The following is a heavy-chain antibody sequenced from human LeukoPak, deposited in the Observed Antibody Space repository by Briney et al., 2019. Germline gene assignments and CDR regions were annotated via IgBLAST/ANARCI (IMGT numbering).Heavy chain of an antibody. J-gene: IGHJ6*02. D-gene: IGHD2-2*01. CDR3: ARSDIVVVPGTTFYGMDV. V-gene: IGHV3-30-3*01. CDR2: ISYDGSNK. Sequence: PGRSLRLSCAASGFTFSSYAMHWVRQAPGKGLEWVAVISYDGSNKYSDSVKGRFTISRDNSKNTLYLQMNSLRAEDTAVYYCARSDIVVVPGTTFYGMDVWGQGTTVTVSS. CDR1: GFTFSSYA.